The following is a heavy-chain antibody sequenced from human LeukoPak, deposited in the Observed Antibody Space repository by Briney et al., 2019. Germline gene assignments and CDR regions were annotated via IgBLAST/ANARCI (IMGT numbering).Heavy chain of an antibody. CDR3: AKASTGYCSGGSCYSFDY. D-gene: IGHD2-15*01. J-gene: IGHJ4*02. CDR2: ISGSGGST. CDR1: GFTFSSYA. Sequence: PGASLRLSCAASGFTFSSYAMSWVRQAPGKGLEWVSAISGSGGSTYYADSMKGRFTISRDNSKNTLYLQMNSLRAEDTAVYYCAKASTGYCSGGSCYSFDYWGQGTLVTVSS. V-gene: IGHV3-23*01.